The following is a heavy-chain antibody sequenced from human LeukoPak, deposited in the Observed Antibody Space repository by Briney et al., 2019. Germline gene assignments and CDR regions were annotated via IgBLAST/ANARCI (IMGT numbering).Heavy chain of an antibody. J-gene: IGHJ4*02. CDR2: IYSGGST. CDR3: ARDAGGAARPEFDY. D-gene: IGHD6-6*01. CDR1: GFTVRGND. Sequence: GGSLRLSCAASGFTVRGNDMSWVRQAPGKGLEWVSVIYSGGSTHYADSVKGRFTISRDNSKNTLSLQMNSLRAEDTAVYYCARDAGGAARPEFDYWGQGTLVTVSS. V-gene: IGHV3-66*02.